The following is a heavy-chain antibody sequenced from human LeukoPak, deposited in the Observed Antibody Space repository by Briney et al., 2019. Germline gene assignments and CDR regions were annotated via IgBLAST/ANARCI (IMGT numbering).Heavy chain of an antibody. CDR3: ARDLIVVVPAAAFDY. Sequence: ASVKVSCKASGYTFSGYYMHWVRQAPGQGLEWMAWINPNTGDTNYPQKFQGRVTMTRDTSIRTAYMELSRLRSDDTAVYYCARDLIVVVPAAAFDYWGQGTLVTVSS. J-gene: IGHJ4*02. D-gene: IGHD2-2*01. CDR1: GYTFSGYY. V-gene: IGHV1-2*02. CDR2: INPNTGDT.